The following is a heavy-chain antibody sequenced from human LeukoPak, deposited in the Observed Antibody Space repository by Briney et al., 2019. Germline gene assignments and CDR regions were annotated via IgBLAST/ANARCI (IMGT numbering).Heavy chain of an antibody. J-gene: IGHJ4*02. D-gene: IGHD3-16*02. Sequence: SETLSLTCAVYGGXFSXXYXXWIXXPPXKXXEXIXXXNXSGSTNYNPSLKSRVTISVDTSKNQFYLKLSSVPAADTAVYYCARFPTYYDYVWGSYRYTGNWGQGTLVTVSS. V-gene: IGHV4-34*01. CDR1: GGXFSXXY. CDR2: XNXSGST. CDR3: ARFPTYYDYVWGSYRYTGN.